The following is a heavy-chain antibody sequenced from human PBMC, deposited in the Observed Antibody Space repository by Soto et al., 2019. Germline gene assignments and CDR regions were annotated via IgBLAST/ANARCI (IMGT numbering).Heavy chain of an antibody. J-gene: IGHJ6*02. V-gene: IGHV1-18*01. CDR2: ISTYNGNT. CDR3: ARVGDGYNNHWYGMDV. D-gene: IGHD5-12*01. Sequence: ASVKVSCKASGYTFTSYGISWVRQAPGQGLEWMGWISTYNGNTNYAQKLQGRVTMTTDTSTSTAYMELRSLRSDDTAVYYCARVGDGYNNHWYGMDVWGQGTTVTVSS. CDR1: GYTFTSYG.